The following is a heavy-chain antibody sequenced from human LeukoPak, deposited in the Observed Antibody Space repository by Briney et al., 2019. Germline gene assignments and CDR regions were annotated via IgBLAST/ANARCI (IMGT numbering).Heavy chain of an antibody. D-gene: IGHD6-13*01. V-gene: IGHV4-59*12. CDR2: IYYSGST. CDR3: ARDRGIAAAGTTPIFDY. Sequence: SETLSLTCTVSGGSISSYYWSWIRQPPGKGLEWIGYIYYSGSTNYNPSLKSRVTISVDTSKNQFSLKLSSVTAADTAVYYCARDRGIAAAGTTPIFDYWGQGTLVTVSS. J-gene: IGHJ4*02. CDR1: GGSISSYY.